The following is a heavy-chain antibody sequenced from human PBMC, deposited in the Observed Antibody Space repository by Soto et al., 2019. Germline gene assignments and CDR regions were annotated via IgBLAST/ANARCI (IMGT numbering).Heavy chain of an antibody. V-gene: IGHV1-3*05. D-gene: IGHD1-26*01. CDR2: INAGNGNT. CDR3: ARGVGATDY. Sequence: QVQLVQSGAEEKKPGASVKVSCKASGYTFTSYTMHWVRQAPGQRLEWMGWINAGNGNTKYSQKFQGRVTITRDTSASTAYLELSRLTSEDTAVYYCARGVGATDYWGQGTLVTVSS. CDR1: GYTFTSYT. J-gene: IGHJ4*02.